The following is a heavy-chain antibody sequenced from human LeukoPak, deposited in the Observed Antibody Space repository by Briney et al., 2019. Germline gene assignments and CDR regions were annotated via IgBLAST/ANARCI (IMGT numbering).Heavy chain of an antibody. CDR3: ARDPSITIFGVAAVYAFDI. CDR2: INPSGGST. Sequence: ASVKVSCKASGYTFTSHYMHWVRQAPGQGLEWMGIINPSGGSTSYAQKFQGRVTMTRDMSTSTVYMELSSLRSEDTAVYYCARDPSITIFGVAAVYAFDIWGQGTMVTVSS. V-gene: IGHV1-46*01. J-gene: IGHJ3*02. CDR1: GYTFTSHY. D-gene: IGHD3-3*01.